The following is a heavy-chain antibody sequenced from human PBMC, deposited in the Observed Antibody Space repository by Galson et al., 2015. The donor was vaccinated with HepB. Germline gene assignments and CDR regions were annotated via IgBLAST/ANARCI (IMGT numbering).Heavy chain of an antibody. D-gene: IGHD3-22*01. CDR2: IYYSGST. Sequence: ETLSLTCTVSGGSISSSSYYWGWIRQPPGKGLEWIGTIYYSGSTFYNPSLKSRVTISVDTSKNQFSLKLNSVTAADTAVYYCARASGYPRYYFDYWGQGTLVTVSS. V-gene: IGHV4-39*07. CDR3: ARASGYPRYYFDY. CDR1: GGSISSSSYY. J-gene: IGHJ4*02.